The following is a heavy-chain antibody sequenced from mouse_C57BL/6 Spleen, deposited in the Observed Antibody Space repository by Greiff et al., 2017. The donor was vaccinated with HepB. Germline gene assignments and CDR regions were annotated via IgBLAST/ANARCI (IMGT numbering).Heavy chain of an antibody. Sequence: EVQLVESGGGLVKPGGSLKLSCAASGFTFSSYAMSWVRQTPEKRLEWVANISDGGSYTYYPDNVKGRFTISRDNAKNNLYLQMSHLKSEDTAVYYCARDHDYAMDYWGQGTSVTVSS. CDR3: ARDHDYAMDY. CDR2: ISDGGSYT. J-gene: IGHJ4*01. CDR1: GFTFSSYA. D-gene: IGHD2-3*01. V-gene: IGHV5-4*01.